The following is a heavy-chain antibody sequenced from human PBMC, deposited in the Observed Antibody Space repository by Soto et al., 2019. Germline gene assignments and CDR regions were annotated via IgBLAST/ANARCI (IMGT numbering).Heavy chain of an antibody. CDR3: ARDYDSSGYYYGAAFDI. CDR2: INPSGGST. Sequence: ASVKVSSKAPGYTFTSYYMHSLRHAPGQGLEWMGIINPSGGSTSYAQKFQGRVTMTRDTSTSTVYMELSSLRSEDTAVYYCARDYDSSGYYYGAAFDIWGQGTMVTVSS. CDR1: GYTFTSYY. V-gene: IGHV1-46*01. D-gene: IGHD3-22*01. J-gene: IGHJ3*02.